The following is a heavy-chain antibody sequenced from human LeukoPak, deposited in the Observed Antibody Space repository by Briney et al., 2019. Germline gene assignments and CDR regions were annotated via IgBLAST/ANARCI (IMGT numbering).Heavy chain of an antibody. J-gene: IGHJ4*02. Sequence: PGGSLRLSCAASGFNFSTYWMTWVRQVLGKGLEWVANIKEDGSEIYYVDAVKGRFSISRDNAKTSLYLQMNNLSVADTAVYYCVAVQTGRHPYFFDYWGQGTLVTVSS. CDR1: GFNFSTYW. CDR3: VAVQTGRHPYFFDY. D-gene: IGHD3-10*01. V-gene: IGHV3-7*01. CDR2: IKEDGSEI.